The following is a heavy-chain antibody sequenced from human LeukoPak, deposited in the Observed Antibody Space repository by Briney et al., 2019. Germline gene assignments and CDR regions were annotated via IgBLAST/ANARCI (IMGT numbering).Heavy chain of an antibody. CDR1: GGSISSYY. Sequence: SETLSLTCTVSGGSISSYYWSWIRQPPGKGLEWIGYIYYSGSTNYNPSLKSRVTISVDTSKNQFSLKLSSVTAADTAVYYCARVGYFDWLIFDYWGQGTLVTVSS. D-gene: IGHD3-9*01. CDR2: IYYSGST. V-gene: IGHV4-59*01. J-gene: IGHJ4*02. CDR3: ARVGYFDWLIFDY.